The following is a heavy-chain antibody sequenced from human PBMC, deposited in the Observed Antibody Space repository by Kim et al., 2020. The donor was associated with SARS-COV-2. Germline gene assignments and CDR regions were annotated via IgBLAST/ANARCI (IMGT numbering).Heavy chain of an antibody. D-gene: IGHD3-10*01. CDR1: GGSISSSSYY. CDR2: IYSTGST. V-gene: IGHV4-39*07. Sequence: SETLSLTCTVSGGSISSSSYYWGWVRQPPGKGLEWIGNIYSTGSTYYNPSLKSRVSISVDTSKNQFSLKLHSVTAADTAVYYCARDGGSYYMGAIDYWG. CDR3: ARDGGSYYMGAIDY. J-gene: IGHJ4*01.